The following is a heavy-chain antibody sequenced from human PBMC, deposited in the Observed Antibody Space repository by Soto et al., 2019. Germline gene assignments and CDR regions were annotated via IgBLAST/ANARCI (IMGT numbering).Heavy chain of an antibody. Sequence: GGSLRLSCAASGFTFSSYSMNWVRQAPGKGLEWVSYISSSSSTIYYADSVKGRFTISRDNAKNSLYLQMNSLRAEDTAVYYCASRWYSSGWPEGAFDIWGQGTMVTVSS. V-gene: IGHV3-48*01. J-gene: IGHJ3*02. CDR1: GFTFSSYS. CDR3: ASRWYSSGWPEGAFDI. CDR2: ISSSSSTI. D-gene: IGHD6-19*01.